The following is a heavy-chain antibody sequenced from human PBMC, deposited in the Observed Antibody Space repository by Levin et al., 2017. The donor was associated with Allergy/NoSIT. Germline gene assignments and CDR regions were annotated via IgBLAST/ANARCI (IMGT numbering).Heavy chain of an antibody. Sequence: KPSETLSLTCAVYGGSFSAYYWTWMRQPPGKGLEWIGEISHSGTTSYNPSLKSRVTISVDTSQNQFSLKLSSVTAADTAVYYCAGGPWAQRRVPFDYWGQGTLVTVSS. CDR3: AGGPWAQRRVPFDY. V-gene: IGHV4-34*01. CDR2: ISHSGTT. CDR1: GGSFSAYY. J-gene: IGHJ4*02. D-gene: IGHD1-1*01.